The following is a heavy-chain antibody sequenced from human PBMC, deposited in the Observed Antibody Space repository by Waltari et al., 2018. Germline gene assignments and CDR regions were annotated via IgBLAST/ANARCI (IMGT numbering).Heavy chain of an antibody. CDR2: IKTNTEGGTT. J-gene: IGHJ4*02. CDR3: TTVFNFYDYVWGSYPN. Sequence: EVQLVESGGGLVEPGGSLRLSCAASGFTFSDAWMSWVRQAPGKGLEWVGRIKTNTEGGTTDYGAPVKGRLTISRDDSEYMLYLQMNYLKTEDTAVYYCTTVFNFYDYVWGSYPNWGQGTLVTVSS. V-gene: IGHV3-15*01. D-gene: IGHD3-16*02. CDR1: GFTFSDAW.